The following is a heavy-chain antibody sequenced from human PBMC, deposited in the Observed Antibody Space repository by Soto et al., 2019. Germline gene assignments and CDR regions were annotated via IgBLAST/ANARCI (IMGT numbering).Heavy chain of an antibody. V-gene: IGHV3-30*18. CDR2: ISYDGSNK. CDR3: AKACGGGMPDY. Sequence: QVQLVESGGGVVQPGRSLRLSCAASGFTFSSYGMHWVRQAPGKGLEWVAVISYDGSNKYYADSVKGRFTISRDNSKNTLYLQMNSLRAEDTAVYYCAKACGGGMPDYWGQGTLVTVSS. CDR1: GFTFSSYG. D-gene: IGHD3-16*01. J-gene: IGHJ4*02.